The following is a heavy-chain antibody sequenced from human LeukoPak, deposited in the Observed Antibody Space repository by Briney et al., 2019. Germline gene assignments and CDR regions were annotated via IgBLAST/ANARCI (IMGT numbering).Heavy chain of an antibody. Sequence: PGGSLRLSCAASGFTFSSYAMHWVRQAPGKGLEWVAVISYDGSNKYYADSVKGRFTISRDNSKNTLYLQMNSLRAEDTAVYYCARSWLSTSPPELYWGQGTLVTVSS. J-gene: IGHJ4*02. CDR3: ARSWLSTSPPELY. V-gene: IGHV3-30*04. CDR2: ISYDGSNK. D-gene: IGHD3-9*01. CDR1: GFTFSSYA.